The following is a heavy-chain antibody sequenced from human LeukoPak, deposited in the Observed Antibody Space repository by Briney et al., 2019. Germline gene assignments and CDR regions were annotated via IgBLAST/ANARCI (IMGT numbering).Heavy chain of an antibody. CDR3: ARHYDILTGYFDY. Sequence: SVKVSCKASGGTFSSYAISWVRQAPGQGLEWMGRIIPIFGAANYAQKFQGRVTITTDESTSTAYMELSSLRSEDTAVYYCARHYDILTGYFDYWGQGTLVTVSS. CDR1: GGTFSSYA. D-gene: IGHD3-9*01. J-gene: IGHJ4*02. CDR2: IIPIFGAA. V-gene: IGHV1-69*05.